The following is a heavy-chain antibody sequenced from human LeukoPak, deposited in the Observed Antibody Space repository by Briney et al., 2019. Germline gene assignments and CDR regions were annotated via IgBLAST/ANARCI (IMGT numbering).Heavy chain of an antibody. CDR1: NGSISSSSYY. D-gene: IGHD2-15*01. V-gene: IGHV4-39*01. J-gene: IGHJ6*02. CDR2: ISYSGST. CDR3: ARHSYCSGGSCYSDYYYYGMDV. Sequence: PSETLSLTCTVSNGSISSSSYYWGWIRQPPGKGLEWIGSISYSGSTYYNPSLKSRVTISVDTSKNQFSLRLSSVTAADTAVYYCARHSYCSGGSCYSDYYYYGMDVWGQGTTVTVSS.